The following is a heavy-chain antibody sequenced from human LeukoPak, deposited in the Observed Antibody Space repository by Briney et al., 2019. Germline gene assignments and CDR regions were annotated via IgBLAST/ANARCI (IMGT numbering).Heavy chain of an antibody. CDR3: AKHYGDYVGYFDY. Sequence: PGGSLRLSCAASGFTFSSYGMHWVRQAPGKGLEWVAFIRYDGSNKYYADSVKGRFTISRDNSKNTLYLQMNGLRADDTAVYYCAKHYGDYVGYFDYWGQGTLVTVSS. D-gene: IGHD4-17*01. CDR1: GFTFSSYG. V-gene: IGHV3-30*02. J-gene: IGHJ4*02. CDR2: IRYDGSNK.